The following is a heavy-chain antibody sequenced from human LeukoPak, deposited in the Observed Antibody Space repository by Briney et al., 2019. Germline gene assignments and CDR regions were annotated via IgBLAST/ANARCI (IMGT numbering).Heavy chain of an antibody. J-gene: IGHJ3*02. CDR2: ISVNGGNT. CDR3: AKAISDHWELDAFDI. V-gene: IGHV3-23*01. Sequence: GGSLRLSCAASGFTFSSYTMNWVRQAPGKGLEWVSTISVNGGNTYYADSVKGRFTISRDNSKNTLYLQMNSLRAEDTAVYYCAKAISDHWELDAFDIWGQGTMVTVSS. D-gene: IGHD1-26*01. CDR1: GFTFSSYT.